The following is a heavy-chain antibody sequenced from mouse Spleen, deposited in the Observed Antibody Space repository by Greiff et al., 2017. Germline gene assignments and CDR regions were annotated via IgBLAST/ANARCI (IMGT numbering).Heavy chain of an antibody. Sequence: DVQLQESGPGLVKPSQSLSLTCSVTGYSITSGYYWNWIRQFPGNKLEWMGYISYDGSNNYNPSLKNRISITRDTSKNQFFLKLNSVTTEDTATYYCARDRGRRYGGVNYFDYWGQGTTLTVSS. D-gene: IGHD2-14*01. CDR2: ISYDGSN. J-gene: IGHJ2*01. CDR1: GYSITSGYY. V-gene: IGHV3-6*01. CDR3: ARDRGRRYGGVNYFDY.